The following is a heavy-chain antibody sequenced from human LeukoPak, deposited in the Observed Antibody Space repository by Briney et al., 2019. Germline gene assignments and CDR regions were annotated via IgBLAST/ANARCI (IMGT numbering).Heavy chain of an antibody. V-gene: IGHV3-11*04. CDR2: ISSCGSTI. J-gene: IGHJ4*02. Sequence: GGSLRLSCAASGFTFSDYYMSWIRQAPGKGLEWVSYISSCGSTIYYADSVKGRFTISRDNAKSSLYLQMNSLRAEDTAVYYCARNAGIAAAGTQRFDYWGQGTLVTVSS. D-gene: IGHD6-13*01. CDR3: ARNAGIAAAGTQRFDY. CDR1: GFTFSDYY.